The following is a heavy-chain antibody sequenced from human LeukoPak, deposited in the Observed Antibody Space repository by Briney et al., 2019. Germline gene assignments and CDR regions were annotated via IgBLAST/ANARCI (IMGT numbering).Heavy chain of an antibody. V-gene: IGHV3-48*03. D-gene: IGHD2-15*01. CDR1: GFTFSSYE. Sequence: GGSLRLSCAASGFTFSSYEMNWVRQAPGKGLEWVSYISSSGSTIYYADSVKGRFTISRDNAKNSLYLQMNSLRAEDTAVYYRARSGRYCSGGSCYPQIDYWGQGTLVTVSS. J-gene: IGHJ4*02. CDR2: ISSSGSTI. CDR3: ARSGRYCSGGSCYPQIDY.